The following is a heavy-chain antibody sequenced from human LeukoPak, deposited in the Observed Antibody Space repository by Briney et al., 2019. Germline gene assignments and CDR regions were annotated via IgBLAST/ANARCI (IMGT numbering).Heavy chain of an antibody. CDR1: GFTFSMYS. CDR2: ISSSSSYI. J-gene: IGHJ4*02. Sequence: GGSLRLSCAASGFTFSMYSMNWVRQAPGKGLEWVSSISSSSSYIYYVDSVRGRFTISRDNSKNTLYLQMNSLRAEDTAVYYCARDVEGGQYFDYWGQGTLVTVSS. D-gene: IGHD2-15*01. CDR3: ARDVEGGQYFDY. V-gene: IGHV3-21*01.